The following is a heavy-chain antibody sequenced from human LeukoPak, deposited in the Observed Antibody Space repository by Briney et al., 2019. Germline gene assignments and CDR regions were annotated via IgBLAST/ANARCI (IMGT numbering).Heavy chain of an antibody. Sequence: SVKVSCKASGGTFSSYAISWVRQAPGQGLEWMGGIIPIFGTANYAQKFQGRVTITTDESTSTAYMELSSLRSEDTAVYYCASLGDFWSGYWYFQHWGQGTLVTVSS. CDR3: ASLGDFWSGYWYFQH. J-gene: IGHJ1*01. CDR1: GGTFSSYA. V-gene: IGHV1-69*05. CDR2: IIPIFGTA. D-gene: IGHD3-3*01.